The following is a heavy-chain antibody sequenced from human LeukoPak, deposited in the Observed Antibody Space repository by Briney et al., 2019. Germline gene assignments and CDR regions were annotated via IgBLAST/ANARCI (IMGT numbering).Heavy chain of an antibody. V-gene: IGHV4-4*08. Sequence: PSDTLSLTCAVSAGSICNSYCSWARQPPGKTLELIGYISTGGDINYSPSLRSRATMSINPSNNQLSLTLTSVTTADTAVYFCVGGPGRGYDLEPWGQGSLVTVSS. CDR2: ISTGGDI. CDR3: VGGPGRGYDLEP. CDR1: AGSICNSY. D-gene: IGHD3-22*01. J-gene: IGHJ5*02.